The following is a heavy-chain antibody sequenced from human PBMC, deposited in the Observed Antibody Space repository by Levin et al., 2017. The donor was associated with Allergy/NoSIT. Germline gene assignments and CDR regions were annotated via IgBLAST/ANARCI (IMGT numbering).Heavy chain of an antibody. CDR2: IYYSGST. CDR1: GGSISSYY. CDR3: ARGEGDDDLDY. V-gene: IGHV4-59*01. Sequence: SETLSLTCTVSGGSISSYYWSWIRQPPGKGLEWIGYIYYSGSTNYNPSLKSRVTISVDTSKNQFSLKLSSVTAADTAVYYCARGEGDDDLDYWGQGTLVTVSS. D-gene: IGHD1-1*01. J-gene: IGHJ4*02.